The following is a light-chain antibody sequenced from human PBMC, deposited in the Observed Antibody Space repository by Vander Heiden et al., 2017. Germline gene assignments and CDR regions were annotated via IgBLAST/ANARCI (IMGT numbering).Light chain of an antibody. V-gene: IGKV3-20*01. J-gene: IGKJ1*01. CDR1: QSVSSTY. CDR2: AAS. Sequence: QSVSSTYFAWYQQKPGQAPRPLIYAASSRATGIPDRFSGSGSGIDFTLTISRLESEDFAVYYCQQYGSSPWTFGHGTKV. CDR3: QQYGSSPWT.